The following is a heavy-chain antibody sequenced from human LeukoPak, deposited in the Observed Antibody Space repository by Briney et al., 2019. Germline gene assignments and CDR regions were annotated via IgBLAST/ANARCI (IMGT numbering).Heavy chain of an antibody. J-gene: IGHJ4*02. CDR2: IWYDGSNK. V-gene: IGHV3-33*08. D-gene: IGHD4-17*01. CDR1: GFTFSSYG. CDR3: ARDHDYGDSTPFY. Sequence: GGSLRLSCAASGFTFSSYGMHWVRQAPGKGLEWVAVIWYDGSNKYYADSVKGRFTISRDNSKNTLYLQMNSLRAEDTAVYYCARDHDYGDSTPFYWGQGTLVTVSS.